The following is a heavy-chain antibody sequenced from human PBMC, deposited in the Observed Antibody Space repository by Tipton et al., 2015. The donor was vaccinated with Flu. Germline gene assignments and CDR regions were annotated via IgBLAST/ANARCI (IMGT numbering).Heavy chain of an antibody. D-gene: IGHD1-1*01. CDR1: GFTFSNYE. J-gene: IGHJ3*01. Sequence: SLRLSCAASGFTFSNYEINWVRQAPGKGLEWASYISTSGGTIYHADSVKGRFTISRDNAKNSVSLQMNSLRAEDTAIYYCARGGKWNGAFDFWGQGTVVTVSS. CDR3: ARGGKWNGAFDF. CDR2: ISTSGGTI. V-gene: IGHV3-48*03.